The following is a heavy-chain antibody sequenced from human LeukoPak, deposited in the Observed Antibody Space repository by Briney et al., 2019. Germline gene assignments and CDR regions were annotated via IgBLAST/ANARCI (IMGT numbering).Heavy chain of an antibody. Sequence: ASVKVSCKASRYTFTGYYMHWVRQAPGQGLEWMGWINPNSGGTNYAQKFQGRVTMTRDTSISTAYMELSRLRSDDTAVYYCAREAFESTRYYYDSSGYPYWGQGTLVTVSS. V-gene: IGHV1-2*02. CDR2: INPNSGGT. CDR1: RYTFTGYY. D-gene: IGHD3-22*01. J-gene: IGHJ4*02. CDR3: AREAFESTRYYYDSSGYPY.